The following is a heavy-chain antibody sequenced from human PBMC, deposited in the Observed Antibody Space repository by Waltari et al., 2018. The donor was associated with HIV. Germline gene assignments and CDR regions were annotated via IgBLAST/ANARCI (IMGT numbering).Heavy chain of an antibody. Sequence: EVKLVQSGGGLVQPVGSLRLSCTASGVPFRSHAMSWVRQTPGKGLQWVSTISGSGSHTYYADSAKGRFTISRDNSENTLFLQMTRLRVEDTARYFCAKDFDTSGLPYVVIDSWGQGTLVTVSS. V-gene: IGHV3-23*04. CDR3: AKDFDTSGLPYVVIDS. CDR1: GVPFRSHA. D-gene: IGHD3-22*01. J-gene: IGHJ4*02. CDR2: ISGSGSHT.